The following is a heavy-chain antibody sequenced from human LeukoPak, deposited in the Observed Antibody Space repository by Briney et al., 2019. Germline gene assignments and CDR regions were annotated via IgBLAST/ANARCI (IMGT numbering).Heavy chain of an antibody. Sequence: SETLSLTCTVSGGSISSYYWSWIRQPPGKRLEWIGHIYYSGSTNYNPSLKSRVTISVDTSKNQLSLKLSSVTAADTAVYYCASRSSIWSGYQDTLYYFDSWGQGTLSPSPQ. D-gene: IGHD3-3*01. V-gene: IGHV4-59*01. CDR2: IYYSGST. J-gene: IGHJ4*02. CDR1: GGSISSYY. CDR3: ASRSSIWSGYQDTLYYFDS.